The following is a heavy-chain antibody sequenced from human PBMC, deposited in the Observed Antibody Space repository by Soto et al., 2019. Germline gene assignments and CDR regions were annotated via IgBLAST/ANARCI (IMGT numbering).Heavy chain of an antibody. CDR1: GGSFSGYY. J-gene: IGHJ4*02. CDR3: ARSRALVRGLIGPPRAY. Sequence: SETLSLTCAVYGGSFSGYYWSWIRQPPGKGLEWIGEINHSGSSNYNPSLQNRVTISVDTSKNQFSLKLSSVTAADTAVYYCARSRALVRGLIGPPRAYWGQGTLVTVSS. V-gene: IGHV4-34*01. CDR2: INHSGSS. D-gene: IGHD3-10*01.